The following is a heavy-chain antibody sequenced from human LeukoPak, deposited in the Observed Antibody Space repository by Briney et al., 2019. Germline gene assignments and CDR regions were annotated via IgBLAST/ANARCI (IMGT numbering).Heavy chain of an antibody. CDR3: ARGYREFDH. CDR2: IYYSGST. CDR1: GGSISSYY. J-gene: IGHJ4*02. D-gene: IGHD5-18*01. V-gene: IGHV4-59*08. Sequence: PSETLSLTCTVSGGSISSYYWSWLRQPPGKGLEWIGYIYYSGSTNYNPSLKSRVTISVDTSKNQFSLKLSSVTAADTAVYYCARGYREFDHWGQGTLVTVSS.